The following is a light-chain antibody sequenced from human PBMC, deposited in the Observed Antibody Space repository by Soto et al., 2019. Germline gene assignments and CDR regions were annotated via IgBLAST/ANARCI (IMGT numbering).Light chain of an antibody. V-gene: IGKV3-20*01. CDR3: QQYGTSLRWT. CDR1: QSVSSSY. Sequence: EIVLTQSPGTLSLSPGERATLSCRASQSVSSSYLAWYQQKPGQAPRLLIYGASTRATDIPDRFSGSGSGTDFTLTIRRLEPEDFAVYYCQQYGTSLRWTFGQGTKVDIK. J-gene: IGKJ1*01. CDR2: GAS.